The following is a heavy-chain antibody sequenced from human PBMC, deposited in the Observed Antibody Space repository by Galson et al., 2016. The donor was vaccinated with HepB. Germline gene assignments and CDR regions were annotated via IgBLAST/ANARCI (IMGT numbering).Heavy chain of an antibody. J-gene: IGHJ4*02. CDR3: ARAQTTVVTYIDN. V-gene: IGHV3-11*06. Sequence: SLRLSWAASGFTFSDYYMSWIRQAPGKGLEWVSYISSSSSYTNYAESVKGRFTISRDNAKNSLYLQMNSLRAEDTAVYYCARAQTTVVTYIDNWGQGTLVTVSS. CDR1: GFTFSDYY. D-gene: IGHD4-23*01. CDR2: ISSSSSYT.